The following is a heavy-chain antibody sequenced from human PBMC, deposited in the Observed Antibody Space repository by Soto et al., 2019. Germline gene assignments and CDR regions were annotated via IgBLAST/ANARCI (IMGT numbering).Heavy chain of an antibody. CDR3: ARQISHYDFWSGSYYYYGMDV. CDR2: IYYSGST. J-gene: IGHJ6*02. CDR1: GGSISSSSYY. V-gene: IGHV4-39*01. Sequence: SETLYLTCTVSGGSISSSSYYWGWIRQPPGKGLEWIGSIYYSGSTYYNPSLKSRVTISVDTSKNQFSLKLSSVTAADTAVYYCARQISHYDFWSGSYYYYGMDVWGQGTTVTVSS. D-gene: IGHD3-3*01.